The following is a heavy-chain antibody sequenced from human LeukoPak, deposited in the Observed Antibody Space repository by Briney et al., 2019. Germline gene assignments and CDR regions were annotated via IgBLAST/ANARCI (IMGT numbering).Heavy chain of an antibody. CDR3: ARSVESCRGGSCYSFGY. J-gene: IGHJ4*02. V-gene: IGHV1-69*06. CDR2: IVPIFITP. Sequence: GASVKVSCKASGGTFNTYAISWVRQVPGQGLEWMGGIVPIFITPNYAQKFQGRITITADKITNTAYMELSSLRSEDTAIYYCARSVESCRGGSCYSFGYWGQGTLVTVSS. CDR1: GGTFNTYA. D-gene: IGHD2-15*01.